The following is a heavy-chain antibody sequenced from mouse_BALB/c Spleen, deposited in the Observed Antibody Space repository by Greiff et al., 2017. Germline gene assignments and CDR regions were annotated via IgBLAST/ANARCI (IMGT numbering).Heavy chain of an antibody. CDR2: ISYSGST. CDR3: ARRDGNPWFAY. Sequence: EVQLKESGPGLVKPSQSLSLTCTVTGYSITSDYAWNWIRQFPGNKLEWMGYISYSGSTSYNPSLKSRISITRDTSKNQFFLQLNSVTTEDTATYYCARRDGNPWFAYWGQGTLVTVSA. V-gene: IGHV3-2*02. CDR1: GYSITSDYA. J-gene: IGHJ3*01. D-gene: IGHD2-1*01.